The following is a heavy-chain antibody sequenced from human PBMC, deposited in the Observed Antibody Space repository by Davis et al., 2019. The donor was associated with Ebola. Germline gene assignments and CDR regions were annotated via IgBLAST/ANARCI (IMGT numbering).Heavy chain of an antibody. CDR1: GFTFSSYS. D-gene: IGHD5-12*01. CDR2: ISSSGSTI. CDR3: AREGVSSGYDSGDAFDI. V-gene: IGHV3-48*04. Sequence: GESLKISCAASGFTFSSYSMNWVRQAPGKGLEWVSYISSSGSTIYYADSVKGRFTISRDNAKNSLYLQMNSLRAEDTAVYYCAREGVSSGYDSGDAFDIWGQGTMVTVSS. J-gene: IGHJ3*02.